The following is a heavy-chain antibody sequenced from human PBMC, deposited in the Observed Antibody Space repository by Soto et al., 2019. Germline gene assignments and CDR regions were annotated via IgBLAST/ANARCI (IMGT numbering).Heavy chain of an antibody. CDR2: ISGSGGST. Sequence: GGSLRLSCAASGFTFSSYAMSWVRQAPGKGLEWVSAISGSGGSTYYADSVKGRFTISRDNSKNTLYLQMNSLRAEDTAVYYCAKDRGYGDYVIKEYFQHWGQGTLVTVSS. V-gene: IGHV3-23*01. D-gene: IGHD4-17*01. CDR3: AKDRGYGDYVIKEYFQH. CDR1: GFTFSSYA. J-gene: IGHJ1*01.